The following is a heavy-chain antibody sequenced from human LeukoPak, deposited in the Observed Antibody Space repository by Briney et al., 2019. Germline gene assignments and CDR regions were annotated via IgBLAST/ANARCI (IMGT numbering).Heavy chain of an antibody. CDR3: ARDTSYGMDV. V-gene: IGHV3-74*01. CDR2: INSDGGST. CDR1: GFTFSIYW. D-gene: IGHD3-16*01. Sequence: GGSLRLSCAASGFTFSIYWMHWVRQAPGKGLVWVSHINSDGGSTDYADSVKGRFTISRDNAKNTVYLQMSSLRAEDTAVYYCARDTSYGMDVWGQGTTVTVSS. J-gene: IGHJ6*02.